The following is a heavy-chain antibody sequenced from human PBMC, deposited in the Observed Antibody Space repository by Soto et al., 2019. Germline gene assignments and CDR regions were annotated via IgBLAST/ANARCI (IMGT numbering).Heavy chain of an antibody. V-gene: IGHV4-59*01. CDR3: ATTGGAGSY. J-gene: IGHJ4*02. CDR1: GASITSYY. Sequence: QVQLQESGPGLVKPSETLSLTCTVSGASITSYYWTWIRQPPGKGLEWIGYIHYSGSTNYNPSLKSRVTISVDTAKSQFSLKVNSVTAADTAVYYCATTGGAGSYWGQGTLVTVSS. CDR2: IHYSGST. D-gene: IGHD3-10*01.